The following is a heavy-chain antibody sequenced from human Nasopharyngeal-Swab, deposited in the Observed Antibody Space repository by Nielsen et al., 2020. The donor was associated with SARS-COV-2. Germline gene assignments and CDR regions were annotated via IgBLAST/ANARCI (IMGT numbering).Heavy chain of an antibody. CDR2: LYWDDDN. CDR3: VHSTGWRLDY. CDR1: GFSLSPSKVG. V-gene: IGHV2-5*02. D-gene: IGHD6-19*01. Sequence: SGPTLVQPSQTLTLTCTFSGFSLSPSKVGVSWVRQLPGKALEWLALLYWDDDNRYNPSLKNRITITRDTSKNQVVLTMTNMDPVDTATYYCVHSTGWRLDYWGQGTLVTVSS. J-gene: IGHJ4*02.